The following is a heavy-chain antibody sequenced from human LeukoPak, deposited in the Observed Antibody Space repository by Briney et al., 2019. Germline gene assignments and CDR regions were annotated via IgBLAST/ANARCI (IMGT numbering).Heavy chain of an antibody. CDR3: ARDLDSSSSTPLDY. CDR2: INPNSGGT. CDR1: GYTFTGYY. V-gene: IGHV1-2*02. D-gene: IGHD6-6*01. Sequence: GPVKVSCKASGYTFTGYYTHWVRQAPGQGLEWMGWINPNSGGTNYAQKFQGRVTMTRDTSISTAYMELSRLRSDDTAVYYCARDLDSSSSTPLDYWGQGTLVTVSS. J-gene: IGHJ4*02.